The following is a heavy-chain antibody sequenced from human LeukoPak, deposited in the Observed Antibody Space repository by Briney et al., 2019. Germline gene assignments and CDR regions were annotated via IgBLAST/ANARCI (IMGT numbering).Heavy chain of an antibody. CDR3: ASSRVTFVYYIHYMDV. CDR2: INNSGSN. CDR1: GGTFSGYY. D-gene: IGHD2-8*01. Sequence: SETLSLTCAVYGGTFSGYYWSWIRQPPGKGLEWIGDINNSGSNDYNPPHKSRVTISVDTYKNQFSLKLSSVSAADAAVYYCASSRVTFVYYIHYMDVWGKGTAVTVSS. J-gene: IGHJ6*03. V-gene: IGHV4-34*01.